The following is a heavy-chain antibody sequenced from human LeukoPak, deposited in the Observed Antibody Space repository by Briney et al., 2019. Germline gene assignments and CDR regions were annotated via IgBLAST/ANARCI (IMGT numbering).Heavy chain of an antibody. V-gene: IGHV3-7*01. CDR1: GFSFSSAW. Sequence: GGSLRLSCAASGFSFSSAWMTWVRQAPGKGLEWVANMNQDGSAKGYVDSVKGRFTIPRDNAKNSLYLQMNSLRAEDTAVYYCARDPAYGALDYWGQGTLVTVSS. CDR2: MNQDGSAK. CDR3: ARDPAYGALDY. D-gene: IGHD4-17*01. J-gene: IGHJ4*02.